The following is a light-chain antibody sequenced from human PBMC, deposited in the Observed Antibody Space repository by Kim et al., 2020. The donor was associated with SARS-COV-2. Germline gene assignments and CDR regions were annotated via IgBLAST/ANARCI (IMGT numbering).Light chain of an antibody. Sequence: EIVMTQSPATLSVSPGETVTLSCRASQSVRSSYLAWYQQKPGQAPRLLIYGVSTRATGIPARFSGSGSGTEFSLTISSLQSEDFAVYYCQHYSSWPLTFGGGTKVDIK. CDR2: GVS. CDR3: QHYSSWPLT. CDR1: QSVRSSY. V-gene: IGKV3-15*01. J-gene: IGKJ4*01.